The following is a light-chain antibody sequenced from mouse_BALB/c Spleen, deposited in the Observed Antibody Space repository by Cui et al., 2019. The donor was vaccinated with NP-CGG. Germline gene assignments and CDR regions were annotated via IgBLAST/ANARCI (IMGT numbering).Light chain of an antibody. CDR1: TGPVTTSNY. V-gene: IGLV1*01. CDR2: GTN. Sequence: QAVVTQESALTTSPGETVTLTCRSSTGPVTTSNYANWVQEKPDHLFTGLIGGTNNRVPGVPARFSGSLIGDKAALTITGAQTEDEAIYFCVLWYSNHWVFGGGTKLTVL. J-gene: IGLJ1*01. CDR3: VLWYSNHWV.